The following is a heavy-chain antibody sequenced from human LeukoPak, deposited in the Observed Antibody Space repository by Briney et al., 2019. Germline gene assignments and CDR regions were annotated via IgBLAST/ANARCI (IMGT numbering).Heavy chain of an antibody. J-gene: IGHJ4*02. CDR2: IKSKTDGGTT. V-gene: IGHV3-15*01. D-gene: IGHD3-10*01. CDR1: GLMFSSYG. Sequence: GGSLRLSCAASGLMFSSYGMHWVRQAPGKGLEWVGRIKSKTDGGTTDYAAPVKGRFTISRDDSKNTLYLQMNSLKTEDTAVYYCTTQRSRITMVRGVIRSDHWGQGTLVTVSS. CDR3: TTQRSRITMVRGVIRSDH.